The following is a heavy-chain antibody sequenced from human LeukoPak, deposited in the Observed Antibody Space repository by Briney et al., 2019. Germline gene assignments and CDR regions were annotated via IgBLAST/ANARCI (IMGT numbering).Heavy chain of an antibody. Sequence: SETLSLTCTVSGVSISNAGYLWSWIRQPPGKGLEYIGYIYDSEGTYYNPSLKSRVTVSVDRSKNQFSLKLNSVAAADTAVYYCVRDRSSWSFADWGQGTLVTVSS. CDR3: VRDRSSWSFAD. V-gene: IGHV4-30-2*01. CDR2: IYDSEGT. D-gene: IGHD6-13*01. J-gene: IGHJ4*02. CDR1: GVSISNAGYL.